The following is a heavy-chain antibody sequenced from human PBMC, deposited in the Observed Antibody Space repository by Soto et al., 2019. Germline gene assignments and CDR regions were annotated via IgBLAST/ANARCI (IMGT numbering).Heavy chain of an antibody. CDR2: INAGNGNT. J-gene: IGHJ6*02. CDR3: AGPSSSWSYYYYYYGMDV. Sequence: QVQLVQSGAEVKKPGASVKVSCKASGYTFTSYAMHWVRQAPGQRLEWMGWINAGNGNTKYSQKLRGRVTITRDTSASTAYMELSSLRSEDTAVYYCAGPSSSWSYYYYYYGMDVWGQGTTVTVSS. D-gene: IGHD6-13*01. V-gene: IGHV1-3*01. CDR1: GYTFTSYA.